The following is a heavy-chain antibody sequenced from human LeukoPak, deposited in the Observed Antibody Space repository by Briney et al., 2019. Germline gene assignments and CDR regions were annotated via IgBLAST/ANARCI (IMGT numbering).Heavy chain of an antibody. CDR3: IAERGYSYYY. CDR1: GFTFSSYW. V-gene: IGHV3-15*01. J-gene: IGHJ4*02. D-gene: IGHD5-18*01. CDR2: LKSKIDGGTT. Sequence: GGSLRLSCAASGFTFSSYWMHWVRQAPGKGLEWVGRLKSKIDGGTTDYAAPVKGRFIISRDDSKNPAYLQMNSLKTEDTAVYYCIAERGYSYYYWGQGTLVTVSS.